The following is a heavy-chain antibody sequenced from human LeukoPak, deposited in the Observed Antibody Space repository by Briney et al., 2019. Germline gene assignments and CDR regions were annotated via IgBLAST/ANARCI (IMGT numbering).Heavy chain of an antibody. CDR2: INPNSGGT. J-gene: IGHJ6*03. CDR1: GYTFTGYY. CDR3: AKTGVLLWFGEPDYYYYYMDV. D-gene: IGHD3-10*01. Sequence: ASVKVSCKASGYTFTGYYMHWVRQAPGQGLEWMGWINPNSGGTNYAQKFQGRVTMTRDTSISTAYMELSRLRSDDTAVYYCAKTGVLLWFGEPDYYYYYMDVWGKGTTVTISS. V-gene: IGHV1-2*02.